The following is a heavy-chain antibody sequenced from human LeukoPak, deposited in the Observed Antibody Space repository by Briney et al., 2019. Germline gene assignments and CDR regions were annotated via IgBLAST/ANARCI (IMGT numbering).Heavy chain of an antibody. CDR2: IHPGDPDT. Sequence: GESLKISCKGSGYSFTSYWIGWVRQMPGKGLEWMGVIHPGDPDTRYSPSFQGQVTISADKSISTAYLQWSSLKAADTAIYYCARPTAITSQFDSWGQGTLVTVSS. J-gene: IGHJ5*01. CDR3: ARPTAITSQFDS. CDR1: GYSFTSYW. V-gene: IGHV5-51*01.